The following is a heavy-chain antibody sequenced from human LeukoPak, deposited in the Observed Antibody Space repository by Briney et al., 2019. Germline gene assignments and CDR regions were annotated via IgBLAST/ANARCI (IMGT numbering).Heavy chain of an antibody. Sequence: GRSLRLSCAASGFTFSSYAMHWVRQAPGKGLEWVAVIWYDASNKYYADSVKGRFTISRDNSKNTLYLQMNSLRAEDTAVYYCARDTAAAGTWFDPWGQGTLVTVSS. CDR1: GFTFSSYA. CDR3: ARDTAAAGTWFDP. V-gene: IGHV3-33*08. J-gene: IGHJ5*02. CDR2: IWYDASNK. D-gene: IGHD6-13*01.